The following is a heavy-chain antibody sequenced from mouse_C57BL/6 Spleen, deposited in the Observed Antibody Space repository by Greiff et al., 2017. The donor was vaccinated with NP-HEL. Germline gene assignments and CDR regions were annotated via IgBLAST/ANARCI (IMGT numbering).Heavy chain of an antibody. V-gene: IGHV1-15*01. J-gene: IGHJ3*01. Sequence: QVQLQQSGAELVRPGASVTLSCKASGYTFTDYEMHWVKQTPVHGLEWIGAIDPETGGTAYNQKFKGKAILTADKSSSTAYMELRSLTSEDSAVYYCSRLDDGSSWFAYWGQGTLVTVSA. D-gene: IGHD1-1*01. CDR3: SRLDDGSSWFAY. CDR2: IDPETGGT. CDR1: GYTFTDYE.